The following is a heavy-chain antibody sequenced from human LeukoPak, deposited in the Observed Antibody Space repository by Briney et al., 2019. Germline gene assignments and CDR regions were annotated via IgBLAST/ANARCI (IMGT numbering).Heavy chain of an antibody. V-gene: IGHV3-7*01. J-gene: IGHJ2*01. D-gene: IGHD4-17*01. CDR1: GFTSSSYW. CDR3: ARDRVDYGAWYFDL. Sequence: GGSLRLPCAASGFTSSSYWMSWVRQAPGKGLEWVANIKQDGSEKYYVDSVKGRFTISRDNAKNSLYLQMNSLRAEDTAVYYCARDRVDYGAWYFDLWGRGTLVTVSS. CDR2: IKQDGSEK.